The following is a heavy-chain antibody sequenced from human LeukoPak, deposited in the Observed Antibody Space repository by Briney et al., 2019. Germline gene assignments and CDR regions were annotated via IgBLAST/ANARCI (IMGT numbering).Heavy chain of an antibody. J-gene: IGHJ6*04. CDR1: GFTFSTHS. D-gene: IGHD3-10*01. CDR2: IISSSNTI. V-gene: IGHV3-48*01. Sequence: GGSLRLSCAVSGFTFSTHSMNWVRQAPGKGLEWVSYIISSSNTIYYADSVKGRFTISRDNAKNPLYLQMNSLRAEDTAVYYCARAVGHGSGSPRMDVWGKGTTVTVSS. CDR3: ARAVGHGSGSPRMDV.